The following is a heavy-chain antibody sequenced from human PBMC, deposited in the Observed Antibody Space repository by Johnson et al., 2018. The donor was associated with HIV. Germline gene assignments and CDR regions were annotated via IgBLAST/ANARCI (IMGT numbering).Heavy chain of an antibody. Sequence: VQLMESGGGLVQPGGSLRLSCAASGFAVSSNYMSWVRQAPGKGLEWVSVIYSGGSTYYADSVKGRFTISRDNSKNTLDLQMNSLRAEDTAVYYCARVGAGHISGPDMVFDIWGQGTMVTVSS. V-gene: IGHV3-66*01. CDR3: ARVGAGHISGPDMVFDI. D-gene: IGHD6-19*01. CDR1: GFAVSSNY. CDR2: IYSGGST. J-gene: IGHJ3*02.